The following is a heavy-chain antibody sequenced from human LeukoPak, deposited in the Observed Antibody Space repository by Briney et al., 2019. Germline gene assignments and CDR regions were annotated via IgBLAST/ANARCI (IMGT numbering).Heavy chain of an antibody. CDR2: IRCDGSDK. Sequence: GGSLRLSCAASGFTFSSYGMHWVRQAPGKGLEWVAFIRCDGSDKFYADSVKGRFTISRDNSKNTLYLQMNSLRVEDTAVYYCRDPFDYWGQGTLVTVSS. V-gene: IGHV3-30*02. CDR3: RDPFDY. J-gene: IGHJ4*02. CDR1: GFTFSSYG. D-gene: IGHD2/OR15-2a*01.